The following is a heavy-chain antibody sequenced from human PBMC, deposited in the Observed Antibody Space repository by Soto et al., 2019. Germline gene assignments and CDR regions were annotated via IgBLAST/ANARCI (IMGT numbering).Heavy chain of an antibody. D-gene: IGHD5-12*01. CDR2: IYYSGST. Sequence: SETLSLTCTVSGGSISSYYWSWIRQPPGKGLEWIGYIYYSGSTNYNPSLKSRVTISVDTSKNQFSLKLSSVTAADTAVYYCARSPSGYDPWNYYYYMDVWGKGTTVTVSS. CDR1: GGSISSYY. J-gene: IGHJ6*03. CDR3: ARSPSGYDPWNYYYYMDV. V-gene: IGHV4-59*08.